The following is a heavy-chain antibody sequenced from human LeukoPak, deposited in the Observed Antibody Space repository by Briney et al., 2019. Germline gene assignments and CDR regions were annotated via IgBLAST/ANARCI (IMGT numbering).Heavy chain of an antibody. D-gene: IGHD3-3*01. CDR1: GGSISGHY. Sequence: SETLSLTCAVSGGSISGHYWSWIRQPPGKELEWIGYIHYSGSTNYNPSVRSRVTISVDTSKKQFSLKLSSVTAEDTAVYYCARGYAFWSGYDGSTFDIWGQGTMVTVSS. V-gene: IGHV4-59*11. CDR2: IHYSGST. J-gene: IGHJ3*02. CDR3: ARGYAFWSGYDGSTFDI.